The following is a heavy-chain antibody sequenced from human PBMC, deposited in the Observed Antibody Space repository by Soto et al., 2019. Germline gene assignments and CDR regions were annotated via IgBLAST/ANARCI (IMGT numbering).Heavy chain of an antibody. V-gene: IGHV4-59*08. Sequence: QVQLQESGPGLVKPSETLSLTCTVSGGSISSYYWSWIRQPPGKGLEWIGYIYHSGSTKYNPSLKSRVTISVDTSKNQFSMKLSSETAADTAVYYCARTSYSSSWEYYYYYYMDVWGKGTTVTVSS. J-gene: IGHJ6*03. D-gene: IGHD6-6*01. CDR2: IYHSGST. CDR1: GGSISSYY. CDR3: ARTSYSSSWEYYYYYYMDV.